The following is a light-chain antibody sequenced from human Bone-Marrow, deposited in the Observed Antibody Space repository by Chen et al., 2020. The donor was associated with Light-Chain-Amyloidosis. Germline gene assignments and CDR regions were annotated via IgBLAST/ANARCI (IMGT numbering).Light chain of an antibody. J-gene: IGLJ3*02. V-gene: IGLV6-57*01. CDR2: EDD. CDR1: SGSIATNY. CDR3: QSYQGSSQGV. Sequence: KFMPTQPPPVLEVPGKTVTLSCTPSSGSIATNYVQWYQQRPGSSPTTVIYEDDQRPSGVPDRFSGSIDRSSNSASLTISGLKTEDEADYYCQSYQGSSQGVFGGGTKLTVL.